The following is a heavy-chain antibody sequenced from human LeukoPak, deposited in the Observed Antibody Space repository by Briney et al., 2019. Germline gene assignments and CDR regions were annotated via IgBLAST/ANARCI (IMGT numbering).Heavy chain of an antibody. D-gene: IGHD2-2*01. Sequence: SETLSLTCTVSGGSISSGSYYWSWIRQPAGKGLEWIGRIYTSGSTNYNPSLKSRVTISVDTSKNQFSLKLSSVTAADTAVYYCARQGLRPKGYQLPHPYYGMDVWGQGTTVTVSS. CDR2: IYTSGST. CDR3: ARQGLRPKGYQLPHPYYGMDV. V-gene: IGHV4-61*02. J-gene: IGHJ6*02. CDR1: GGSISSGSYY.